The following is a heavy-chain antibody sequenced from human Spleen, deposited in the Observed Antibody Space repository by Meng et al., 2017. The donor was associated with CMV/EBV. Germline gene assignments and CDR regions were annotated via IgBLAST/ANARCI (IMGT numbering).Heavy chain of an antibody. CDR2: ISGSGGST. J-gene: IGHJ4*02. V-gene: IGHV3-23*01. D-gene: IGHD5-12*01. CDR3: AKDRKRGWDY. CDR1: GFTFSSYA. Sequence: GESLKISCAASGFTFSSYAMSWVRQAPGKGLEWVSAISGSGGSTYYADSVKGRFTISRDNSKNTLYLQMNSLRAEDTAVYYCAKDRKRGWDYWGQGTLVTVSS.